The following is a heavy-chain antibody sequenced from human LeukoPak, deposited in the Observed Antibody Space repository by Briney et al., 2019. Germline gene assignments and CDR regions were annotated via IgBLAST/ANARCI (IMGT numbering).Heavy chain of an antibody. V-gene: IGHV3-21*01. D-gene: IGHD4-23*01. CDR1: GFTFSSYS. J-gene: IGHJ3*02. CDR2: ISSSSYI. Sequence: GGSLRLSCAASGFTFSSYSMNWVRQAPGKGLEWVSSISSSSYIYYADSVKGRFTISRDNAKNSLYLQMNSLRAEDTAVYYCARGLGSNYVGAFDIWGQGTMVTVSS. CDR3: ARGLGSNYVGAFDI.